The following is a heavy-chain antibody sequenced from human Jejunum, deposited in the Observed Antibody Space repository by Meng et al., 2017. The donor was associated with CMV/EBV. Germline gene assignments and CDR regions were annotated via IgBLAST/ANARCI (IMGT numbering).Heavy chain of an antibody. CDR2: IYTDSGDT. D-gene: IGHD3-16*01. CDR1: GYTYTNFA. CDR3: ARGVISYHDS. V-gene: IGHV1-3*04. J-gene: IGHJ5*02. Sequence: KLSCKTSGYTYTNFAIHWVRQDPGQRLEWMGWIYTDSGDTKFSQKFQGRVSFTSDTSATTAYMELSSLRSEDTAVYYCARGVISYHDSWGQGTLVTVSS.